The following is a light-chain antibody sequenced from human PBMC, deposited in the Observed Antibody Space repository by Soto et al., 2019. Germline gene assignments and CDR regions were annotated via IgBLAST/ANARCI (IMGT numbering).Light chain of an antibody. Sequence: QSVLTQPPSVSEAPGRRVTISCSGSSFNIENKAVNWYQQLPGKAPQLLIYYDDMLSSGVSDRFSGSKSGTSASLAISGLKYEDEADYYCAAWDDSVHGWVFGGGTKLTVL. CDR1: SFNIENKA. CDR3: AAWDDSVHGWV. V-gene: IGLV1-36*01. CDR2: YDD. J-gene: IGLJ3*02.